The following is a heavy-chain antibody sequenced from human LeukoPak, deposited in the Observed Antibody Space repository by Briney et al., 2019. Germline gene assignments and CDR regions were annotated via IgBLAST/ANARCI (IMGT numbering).Heavy chain of an antibody. CDR1: GGSFSGYY. CDR2: INHSGST. V-gene: IGHV4-34*01. J-gene: IGHJ6*02. Sequence: PSETLSLTCAVYGGSFSGYYWSWIRQPPGKGLEWIGEINHSGSTNYNPSLKSRVTISVDTSKNQFSLKLSSVTAADTAVYYCARGRLTVAYYYYGMDVWGQGTTVTVSS. D-gene: IGHD3-9*01. CDR3: ARGRLTVAYYYYGMDV.